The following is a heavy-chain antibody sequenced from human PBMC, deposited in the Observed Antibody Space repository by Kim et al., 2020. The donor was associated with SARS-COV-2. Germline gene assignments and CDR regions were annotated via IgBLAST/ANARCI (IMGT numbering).Heavy chain of an antibody. CDR3: AGEIHGHSFSD. Sequence: SETLSLTCTVSGGSINSDYWSWIRQPPGKGLEWVGDIFYSGSINYNPSPKSRVTISVDTSKSQFSLILTSVTAADTAAYYCAGEIHGHSFSDWGQGALVTVSS. CDR1: GGSINSDY. CDR2: IFYSGSI. J-gene: IGHJ4*02. D-gene: IGHD5-18*01. V-gene: IGHV4-59*13.